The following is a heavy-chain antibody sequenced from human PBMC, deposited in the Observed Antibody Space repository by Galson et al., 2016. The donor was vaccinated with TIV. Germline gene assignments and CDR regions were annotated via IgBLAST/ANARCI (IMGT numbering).Heavy chain of an antibody. D-gene: IGHD6-19*01. CDR2: IFYSGNT. CDR1: GASISTSSNY. V-gene: IGHV4-39*01. J-gene: IGHJ3*02. Sequence: SETLPLTCTVSGASISTSSNYWVWVRQPPGKGLEWIATIFYSGNTYYNPSLKSRVTISLDTSKRQFSLRVRSVTAADTAVYYCARRHQCLGGSFDIWGQGTMVSVSS. CDR3: ARRHQCLGGSFDI.